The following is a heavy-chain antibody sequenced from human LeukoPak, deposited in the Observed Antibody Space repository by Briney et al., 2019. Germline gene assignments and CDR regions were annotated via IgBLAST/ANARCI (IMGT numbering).Heavy chain of an antibody. D-gene: IGHD3-22*01. CDR1: GGSISSGGYY. Sequence: SETLSLTCTVSGGSISSGGYYWSWIRQHPGKGLEWIGYIYYSGSTYYNPSLKSRVTISVDTSKNQFSLKLSAVTAADTAVYYCASGNYYDSSGYYPWGQGTLVTVSS. CDR3: ASGNYYDSSGYYP. J-gene: IGHJ5*02. V-gene: IGHV4-31*03. CDR2: IYYSGST.